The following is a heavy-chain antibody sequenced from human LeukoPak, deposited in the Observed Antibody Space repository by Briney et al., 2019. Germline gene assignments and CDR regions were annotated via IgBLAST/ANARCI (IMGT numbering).Heavy chain of an antibody. CDR1: GFIFSDYY. J-gene: IGHJ6*03. V-gene: IGHV3-23*01. Sequence: GGSLRLSCAASGFIFSDYYMTWIRQAPGKGLEWVSAISGSGGSTYYADSVKGRFTISRDNSKNTLYLQMNSLRAEDTAVYYCAKTRGTITDYYYYMDVWGKGTTVTVSS. D-gene: IGHD1-14*01. CDR2: ISGSGGST. CDR3: AKTRGTITDYYYYMDV.